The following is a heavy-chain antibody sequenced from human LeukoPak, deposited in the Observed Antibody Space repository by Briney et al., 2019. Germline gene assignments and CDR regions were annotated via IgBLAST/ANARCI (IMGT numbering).Heavy chain of an antibody. J-gene: IGHJ4*02. CDR2: ISSSSSYI. D-gene: IGHD1-26*01. CDR1: GFTFSSYS. CDR3: AKSPDSGSYSTYFDY. V-gene: IGHV3-21*01. Sequence: PGGSLRLSCAASGFTFSSYSMNWVRQAPGKGLEWVSSISSSSSYIYYADSVKGRFTISRDNSKNTLYLQMNSLRAEDTAVYYCAKSPDSGSYSTYFDYWGQGTLVTVSS.